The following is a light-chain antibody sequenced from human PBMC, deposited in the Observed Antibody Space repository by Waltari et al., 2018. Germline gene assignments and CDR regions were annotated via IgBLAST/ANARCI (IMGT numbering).Light chain of an antibody. CDR2: EVS. Sequence: QSALTQPASVSGSPGQSITISCTGTTGDIGGYDFVSWYQHHPGKAPNLMIYEVSNRPSGVSNRFSGSKSGNTASLTISGLQAEDEADYYCSSYTSSITPQYVFGTGTKVTVL. CDR3: SSYTSSITPQYV. V-gene: IGLV2-14*01. J-gene: IGLJ1*01. CDR1: TGDIGGYDF.